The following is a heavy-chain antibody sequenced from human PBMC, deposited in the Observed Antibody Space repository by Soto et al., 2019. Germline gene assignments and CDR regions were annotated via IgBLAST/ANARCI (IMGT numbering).Heavy chain of an antibody. D-gene: IGHD2-8*01. Sequence: SETRSLTCTVSGGSISSSSYYWGWIRQPPGKGLEWIGSIYYSGSTYYNPSLKSRVTISVDTSKNQFSLKLSSVTAADTAVYYCARHSLGVLMVYAPLNWFDPWGQGTLVTVSS. J-gene: IGHJ5*02. CDR1: GGSISSSSYY. V-gene: IGHV4-39*01. CDR2: IYYSGST. CDR3: ARHSLGVLMVYAPLNWFDP.